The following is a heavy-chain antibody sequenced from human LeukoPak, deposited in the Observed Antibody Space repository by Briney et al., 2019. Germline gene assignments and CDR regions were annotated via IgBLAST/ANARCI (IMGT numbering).Heavy chain of an antibody. CDR2: IYTSGST. J-gene: IGHJ4*02. CDR1: GGSISSYY. CDR3: ARVYFDFWSGYYLDY. V-gene: IGHV4-4*07. Sequence: PSETLSLTCTDSGGSISSYYWSWIRQPAGKGLEWIGRIYTSGSTNYNSCPKSRVTMSVAASKTQFSLNLSSVTAADTAVYYCARVYFDFWSGYYLDYWGQGTLVTVSS. D-gene: IGHD3-3*01.